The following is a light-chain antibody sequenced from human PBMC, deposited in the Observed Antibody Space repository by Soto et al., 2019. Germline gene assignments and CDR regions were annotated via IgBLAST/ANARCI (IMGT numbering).Light chain of an antibody. CDR3: QQLSRLPYT. J-gene: IGKJ2*01. CDR1: QDISSY. V-gene: IGKV1-9*01. Sequence: IQLTQSRACLSAFIGDRVIVTYRASQDISSYLAWYQQKPGKAPKVLIFAASTLQTGVPSRFSGSGSGTDITLTINSLQPEDFATYHCQQLSRLPYTFGQGTRLEIK. CDR2: AAS.